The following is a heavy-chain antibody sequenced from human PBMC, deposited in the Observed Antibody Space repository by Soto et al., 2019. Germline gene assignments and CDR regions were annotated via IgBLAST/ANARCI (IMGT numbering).Heavy chain of an antibody. Sequence: VKRSGEGCGWKFCRYRCASVRQKKRKGLEWMGIIYPGDSDSRYSPSCQGQVTISADKSISTAYLQWSSLKASDTAMYYCARHSRYCSGGSRDWFYVMDFWGQGTTVTVSS. J-gene: IGHJ6*02. CDR1: GWKFCRYR. V-gene: IGHV5-51*01. CDR2: IYPGDSDS. CDR3: ARHSRYCSGGSRDWFYVMDF. D-gene: IGHD2-15*01.